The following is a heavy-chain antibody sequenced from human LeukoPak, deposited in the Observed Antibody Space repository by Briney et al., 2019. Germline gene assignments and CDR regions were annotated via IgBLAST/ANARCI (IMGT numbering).Heavy chain of an antibody. J-gene: IGHJ5*02. D-gene: IGHD4/OR15-4a*01. CDR3: ARDQGDDYLFRFDP. CDR1: GYTFTSYG. V-gene: IGHV7-4-1*02. Sequence: GASVKVSCKASGYTFTSYGISWVRQAPGQGLEWMGWINTNTGNPTYAQGFTGRFVFSLDTSVSTAYLQISNLKAEDTAVYYCARDQGDDYLFRFDPWGQGTLVTVSS. CDR2: INTNTGNP.